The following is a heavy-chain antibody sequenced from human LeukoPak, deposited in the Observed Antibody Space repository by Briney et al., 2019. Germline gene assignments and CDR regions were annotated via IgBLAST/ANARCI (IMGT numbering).Heavy chain of an antibody. V-gene: IGHV3-66*01. CDR3: ARELYYGSGSYGGY. CDR2: IYSSGST. CDR1: GFTVRTNY. D-gene: IGHD3-10*01. J-gene: IGHJ4*02. Sequence: GGSLRLSCAVSGFTVRTNYMSWVRQAPGKGLEWVSVIYSSGSTYYTDSVKGRFTISRDNSKNTLYLQMNSLRAEDTAVYYCARELYYGSGSYGGYWGQGTLVTVSS.